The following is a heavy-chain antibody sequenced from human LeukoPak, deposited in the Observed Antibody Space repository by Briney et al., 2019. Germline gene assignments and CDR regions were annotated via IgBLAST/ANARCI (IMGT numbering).Heavy chain of an antibody. CDR3: AREGSLWFGESKTDY. CDR2: IKQDGSEK. J-gene: IGHJ4*02. D-gene: IGHD3-10*01. Sequence: PGGSLRLSCAASGFTFNIYWMSWVRQAPGKGLEWVANIKQDGSEKYYVDSVKGRFTISRDNAKNSLYLQMNSLRAEDTAVYYCAREGSLWFGESKTDYWGQGILVTVSS. V-gene: IGHV3-7*04. CDR1: GFTFNIYW.